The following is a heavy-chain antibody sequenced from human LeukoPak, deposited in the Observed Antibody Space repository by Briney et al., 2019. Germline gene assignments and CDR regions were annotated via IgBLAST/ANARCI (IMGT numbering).Heavy chain of an antibody. D-gene: IGHD4-17*01. CDR2: IIPIFGTA. Sequence: ASVKVSCKASGGTFSSYAISWVRQAPGQGLEWMGRIIPIFGTANYAQKFQGRVTITTDESTSTAYMELSSLRSEDTAVYYCASWGDHAYGDYVKAFDIWGQGTIVIVSS. CDR3: ASWGDHAYGDYVKAFDI. V-gene: IGHV1-69*05. J-gene: IGHJ3*02. CDR1: GGTFSSYA.